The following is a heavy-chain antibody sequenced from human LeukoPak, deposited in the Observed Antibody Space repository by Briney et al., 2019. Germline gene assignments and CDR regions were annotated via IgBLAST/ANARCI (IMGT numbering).Heavy chain of an antibody. D-gene: IGHD3-10*01. J-gene: IGHJ4*02. CDR1: GYTFTGYY. CDR2: ISAYNGNT. V-gene: IGHV1-18*04. Sequence: ASVKVSCKASGYTFTGYYMHWVRQAPGQGLEWMGWISAYNGNTNYAQKLQGRVTMTTDTSTSTAYMELRSLRSDDTAVYYCARSLTMVRGCPLGYWGQGTLVTVSS. CDR3: ARSLTMVRGCPLGY.